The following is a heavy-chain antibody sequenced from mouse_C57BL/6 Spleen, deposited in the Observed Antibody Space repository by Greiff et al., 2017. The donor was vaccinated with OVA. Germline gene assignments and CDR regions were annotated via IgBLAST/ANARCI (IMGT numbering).Heavy chain of an antibody. V-gene: IGHV1-69*01. CDR3: ARTLITTVAPFAY. CDR2: IDPSDSYT. D-gene: IGHD1-1*01. J-gene: IGHJ3*01. Sequence: QVQLQQSGAELVMPGASVKLSCKASGYTFTSYWMHWVKQRPGQGLEWIGEIDPSDSYTNYNQKFKGKSTLTVDKSSSTAYMQLSSLTSEDSAVYYCARTLITTVAPFAYWGQGTLVTVSA. CDR1: GYTFTSYW.